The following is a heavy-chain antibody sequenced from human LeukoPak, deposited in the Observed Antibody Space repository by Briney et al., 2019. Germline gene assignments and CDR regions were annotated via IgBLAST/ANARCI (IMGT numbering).Heavy chain of an antibody. CDR2: INPNSGGT. V-gene: IGHV1-2*02. CDR1: GYTFTGYY. J-gene: IGHJ5*02. Sequence: ASVKVSCKASGYTFTGYYMHWVRQAPGQGLEWMGWINPNSGGTRYAQKFQGRVTMTRDTSTGTAYMELSRLRSDETAVYYCARGARVDATAGVWFDTWGQGTLVTVSS. D-gene: IGHD2-15*01. CDR3: ARGARVDATAGVWFDT.